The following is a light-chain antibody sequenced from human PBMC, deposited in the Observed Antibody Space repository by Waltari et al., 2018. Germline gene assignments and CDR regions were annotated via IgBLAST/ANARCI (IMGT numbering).Light chain of an antibody. J-gene: IGKJ1*01. CDR3: QQYYSTPLT. V-gene: IGKV4-1*01. CDR1: QSVLYSSNNKNC. Sequence: DIVMTQSPDSLAVSLGERATINCKYSQSVLYSSNNKNCLAWYRQKPGQPPKLLIYRASTRESGVPARFSGSGSGTDFTLTISSLQAEDVAVYYCQQYYSTPLTFGQGTKVEIK. CDR2: RAS.